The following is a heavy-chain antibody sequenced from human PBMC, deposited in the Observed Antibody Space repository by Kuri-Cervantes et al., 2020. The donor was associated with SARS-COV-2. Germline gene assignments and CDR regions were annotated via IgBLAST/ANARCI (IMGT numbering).Heavy chain of an antibody. CDR1: GFTLEDYG. CDR3: ARVRFLEWLPDDY. J-gene: IGHJ4*02. V-gene: IGHV3-20*04. CDR2: ITWDGYNT. Sequence: GESLKISCAASGFTLEDYGMYWVRQPPGKGLEWVSCITWDGYNTFYADSVKGRFTISRDNAKNSLYLQMNSLRAEDTAVYYCARVRFLEWLPDDYWGQGTLVTVSS. D-gene: IGHD3-3*01.